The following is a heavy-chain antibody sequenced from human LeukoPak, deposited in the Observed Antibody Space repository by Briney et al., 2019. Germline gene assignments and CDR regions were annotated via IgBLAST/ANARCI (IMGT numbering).Heavy chain of an antibody. J-gene: IGHJ4*02. D-gene: IGHD6-6*01. Sequence: PGGSLRLSCAASGVTFSSYAVSWVRQAPGKGLEWVSAISGGGGSTYYADSVKGRFTISRDNSKNTLYLQMNSLTAEDTAVYYCAKTQGSSWGIFDYWGQGTLVTVSS. V-gene: IGHV3-23*01. CDR1: GVTFSSYA. CDR3: AKTQGSSWGIFDY. CDR2: ISGGGGST.